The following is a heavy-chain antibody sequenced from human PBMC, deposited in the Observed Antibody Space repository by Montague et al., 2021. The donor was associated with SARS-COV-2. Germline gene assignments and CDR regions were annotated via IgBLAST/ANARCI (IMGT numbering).Heavy chain of an antibody. J-gene: IGHJ4*02. V-gene: IGHV4-59*08. CDR2: IYYSGST. Sequence: SETLSLTCTVSGXSISSYYWSWIRQPPGKGLEWIGYIYYSGSTNYNPSLKSRVTISVDTSKNQFSLKLSSVTAADTAVYYCARQSGRLWGIAVAGAFDYWGQGTLVTVSS. CDR1: GXSISSYY. CDR3: ARQSGRLWGIAVAGAFDY. D-gene: IGHD6-19*01.